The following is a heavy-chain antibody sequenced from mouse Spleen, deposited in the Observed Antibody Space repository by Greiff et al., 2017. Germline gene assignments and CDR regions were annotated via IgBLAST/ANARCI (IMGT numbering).Heavy chain of an antibody. D-gene: IGHD2-5*01. Sequence: VKLMESGPGLLAPSQSLSITCPVPGFPLTSFVVPWVRQPPGKGLEWLGVIWAGGSTNYNSALMSRLSISKDNSKSQVFLKMNSLQTDDTAMYYCARDRNYLWGQGTLVTVSA. J-gene: IGHJ3*01. CDR3: ARDRNYL. V-gene: IGHV2-9*02. CDR1: GFPLTSFV. CDR2: IWAGGST.